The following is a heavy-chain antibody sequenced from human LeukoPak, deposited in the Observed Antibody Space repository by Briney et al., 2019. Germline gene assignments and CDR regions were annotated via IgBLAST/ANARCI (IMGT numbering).Heavy chain of an antibody. Sequence: GASVKVSCKASGYTFTSYDINWVRQAPGQGLEWMGWMNPNSGNTGYAQKFQGRVTMTRNTSISTAYMELSSLRSEDMAVYYCARVMRDGYNYDAFDIWGQGTMVTVSS. CDR2: MNPNSGNT. D-gene: IGHD5-24*01. V-gene: IGHV1-8*01. CDR1: GYTFTSYD. CDR3: ARVMRDGYNYDAFDI. J-gene: IGHJ3*02.